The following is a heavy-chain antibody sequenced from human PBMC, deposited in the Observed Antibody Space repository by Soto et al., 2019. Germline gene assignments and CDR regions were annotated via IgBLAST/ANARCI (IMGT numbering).Heavy chain of an antibody. CDR2: IIPIFGTA. CDR1: GGTFSSYA. J-gene: IGHJ4*02. Sequence: ASVKVSCKASGGTFSSYAISWVRQAPGQGLEWMGGIIPIFGTANYAQKFQGRVTITADESKNTLYLQMNSLRAEDTAVYYCARVIVVVAAHFDYWGQGTLVTVSS. CDR3: ARVIVVVAAHFDY. D-gene: IGHD2-15*01. V-gene: IGHV1-69*13.